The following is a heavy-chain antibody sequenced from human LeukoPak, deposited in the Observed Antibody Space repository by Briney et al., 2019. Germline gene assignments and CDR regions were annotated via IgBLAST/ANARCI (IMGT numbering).Heavy chain of an antibody. D-gene: IGHD6-25*01. CDR3: ATSEWPEAATFDY. V-gene: IGHV1-24*01. Sequence: ASVKVSCKVSGYTLTELSMHWVRQAPGRGLEWMGGFDPEDGETIYAQKFQGRVTMTEDTFTDTAYMELSSLRSEDTAVYYCATSEWPEAATFDYWGQGSLVTVSS. J-gene: IGHJ4*02. CDR1: GYTLTELS. CDR2: FDPEDGET.